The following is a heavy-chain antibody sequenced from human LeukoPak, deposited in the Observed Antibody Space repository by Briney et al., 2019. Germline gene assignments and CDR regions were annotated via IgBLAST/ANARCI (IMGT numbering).Heavy chain of an antibody. J-gene: IGHJ4*02. Sequence: ASVRVSCKASGGTFSSYAISWVRQAPGQGLEWMGRIIPIFGTANYAQKFQGRVTITTDESTSTAYMELSSLRSEDTAVYYCARDFYGDYWSYFDYWGQGTLVTVSS. CDR1: GGTFSSYA. V-gene: IGHV1-69*05. CDR3: ARDFYGDYWSYFDY. CDR2: IIPIFGTA. D-gene: IGHD4-17*01.